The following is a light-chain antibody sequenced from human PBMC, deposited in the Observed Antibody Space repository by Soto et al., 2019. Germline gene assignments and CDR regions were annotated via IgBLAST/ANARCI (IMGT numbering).Light chain of an antibody. Sequence: EIVLTQSPATLALSPGERATLSCGASQSVSSSYLAWYQQKPGLSPRLLMYDASSRATGIPDRFSGSRSGTDFTLTISRLEHEDFAVYYCQQYGSSPYTFGLGTKLEIK. CDR1: QSVSSSY. CDR2: DAS. CDR3: QQYGSSPYT. V-gene: IGKV3D-20*01. J-gene: IGKJ2*01.